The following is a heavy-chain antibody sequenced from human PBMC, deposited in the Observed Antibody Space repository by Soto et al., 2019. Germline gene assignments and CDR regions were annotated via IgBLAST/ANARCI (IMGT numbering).Heavy chain of an antibody. J-gene: IGHJ4*02. CDR2: ISYDGSNK. CDR3: AKDRELLSMYYFDY. Sequence: AGGSLRLSCAASGFTFSSYGMHWVRQAPGKGLEWVAVISYDGSNKYYADSVKGRFTISRDNSKNTLYLQMNSLRAEDTAVYYCAKDRELLSMYYFDYWGQGTLVTVSS. V-gene: IGHV3-30*18. CDR1: GFTFSSYG. D-gene: IGHD2-2*01.